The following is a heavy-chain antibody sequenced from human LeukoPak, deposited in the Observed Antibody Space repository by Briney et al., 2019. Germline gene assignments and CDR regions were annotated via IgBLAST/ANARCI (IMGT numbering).Heavy chain of an antibody. CDR1: GFTFSSYS. Sequence: GGSLRLSCAASGFTFSSYSMNWVRQAPGKGLEWVSYISSSSSTIYYADSVKGRFTISRDNAKNSLYLQMNSLRAEDTALYYCAKGLSYDSSGYSGPDYWGQGTLVTVSS. J-gene: IGHJ4*02. V-gene: IGHV3-48*04. D-gene: IGHD3-22*01. CDR2: ISSSSSTI. CDR3: AKGLSYDSSGYSGPDY.